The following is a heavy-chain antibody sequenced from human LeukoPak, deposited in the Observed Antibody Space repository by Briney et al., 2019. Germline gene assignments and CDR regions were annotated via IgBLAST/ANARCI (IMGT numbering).Heavy chain of an antibody. CDR3: ARDPDDGDYLDF. CDR2: INPSTGGT. Sequence: GASVKVSCKASGYTFTGYYLHWVRQAPGQGLEWMGWINPSTGGTNFARKFQGKVTVTRDTSISTAYMELSRLRSDDMAVYYCARDPDDGDYLDFWGQGTLVTVSS. CDR1: GYTFTGYY. J-gene: IGHJ4*02. V-gene: IGHV1-2*02. D-gene: IGHD4-17*01.